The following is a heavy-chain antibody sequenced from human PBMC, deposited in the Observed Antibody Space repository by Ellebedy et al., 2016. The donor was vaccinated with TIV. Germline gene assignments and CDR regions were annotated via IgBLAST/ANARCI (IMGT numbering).Heavy chain of an antibody. CDR3: ARAGSTGNYQYAMDV. V-gene: IGHV3-53*01. CDR2: IYSNGIT. CDR1: GFTVTNNY. J-gene: IGHJ6*02. Sequence: GGSLRLSCAASGFTVTNNYMLWFRQAPGRGLEWVSLIYSNGITTYRDSVKGRFTISRDSSKNTMYLQMNSLKTEDTAVYYCARAGSTGNYQYAMDVWGQGTTVTVSS. D-gene: IGHD5/OR15-5a*01.